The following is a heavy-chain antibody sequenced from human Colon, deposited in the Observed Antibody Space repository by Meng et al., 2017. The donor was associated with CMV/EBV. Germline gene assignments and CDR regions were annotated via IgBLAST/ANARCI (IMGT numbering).Heavy chain of an antibody. V-gene: IGHV1-69*10. J-gene: IGHJ4*02. Sequence: SVKVSCKAPGGTFNDYGVSWVRQAPGQGLEWVGGIVPKYDMTNFAQKFQGRLAMTADKTTDTAYLELSSLRSEDTAVYYCATEYCSGGSCLRYYFDYWGQGTLVTVSS. CDR1: GGTFNDYG. D-gene: IGHD2-15*01. CDR2: IVPKYDMT. CDR3: ATEYCSGGSCLRYYFDY.